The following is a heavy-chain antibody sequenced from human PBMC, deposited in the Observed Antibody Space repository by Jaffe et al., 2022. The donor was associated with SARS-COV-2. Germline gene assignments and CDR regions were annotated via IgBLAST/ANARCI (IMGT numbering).Heavy chain of an antibody. CDR2: ISGSGGST. Sequence: EVQLLESGGGLVQPGGSLRLSCAASGFTFSSYAMSWVRQAPGKGLEWVSAISGSGGSTYYADSVKGRFTISRDNSKNTLYLQMNSLRAEDTAVYYCAKDARPGGVVIYRNWFDPWGQGTLVTVSS. CDR3: AKDARPGGVVIYRNWFDP. CDR1: GFTFSSYA. J-gene: IGHJ5*02. V-gene: IGHV3-23*01. D-gene: IGHD3-22*01.